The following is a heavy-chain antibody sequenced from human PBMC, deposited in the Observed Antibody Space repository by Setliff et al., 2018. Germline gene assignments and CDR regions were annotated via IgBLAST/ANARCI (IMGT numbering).Heavy chain of an antibody. CDR2: ISHSGNT. CDR1: GYY. V-gene: IGHV4-34*01. D-gene: IGHD3-22*01. J-gene: IGHJ4*02. CDR3: ARGRYFESSSYYFPFDY. Sequence: SETLSLTCTVSGYYWSWIRQSPEKGLEWIGEISHSGNTNYNPSLKSRVTISVDTSKNQFSLKLTSVTAADTAVYYCARGRYFESSSYYFPFDYWGLGTLVTVSS.